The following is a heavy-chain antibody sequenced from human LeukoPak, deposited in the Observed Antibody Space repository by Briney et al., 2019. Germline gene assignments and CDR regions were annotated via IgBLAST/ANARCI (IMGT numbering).Heavy chain of an antibody. CDR3: ARGRDSGSGSLTLDY. CDR2: INQSGRT. CDR1: GESFSGYY. Sequence: SETLSLTCAVYGESFSGYYWSWIRQPPGKGLEGIGEINQSGRTNYKPSLKSRVTISADTSKNQFSLKLSSVTAADTAVYYCARGRDSGSGSLTLDYWGQGTLVTVSS. D-gene: IGHD3-10*01. V-gene: IGHV4-34*01. J-gene: IGHJ4*02.